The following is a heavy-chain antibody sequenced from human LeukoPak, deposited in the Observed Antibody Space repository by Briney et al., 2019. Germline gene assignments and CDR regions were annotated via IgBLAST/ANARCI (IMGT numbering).Heavy chain of an antibody. Sequence: GGSLRLSCAASGFTFSSYGMHWVRQAPGKGLEWVAVISYDGSNKYYADSVKGRFTISRDNSKNTLYLQMNSLRAEDTAVYYCAKDYYGSGSYYNPIDYWGQGTLVTVSS. J-gene: IGHJ4*02. CDR3: AKDYYGSGSYYNPIDY. D-gene: IGHD3-10*01. CDR1: GFTFSSYG. V-gene: IGHV3-30*18. CDR2: ISYDGSNK.